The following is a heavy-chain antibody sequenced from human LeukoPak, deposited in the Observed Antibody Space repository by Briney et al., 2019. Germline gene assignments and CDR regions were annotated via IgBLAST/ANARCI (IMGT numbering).Heavy chain of an antibody. V-gene: IGHV3-33*06. Sequence: PGGSLRLSCAASGFTFRSYWMAWVRQAPGKGLEWVAVIWYDGSNKYYADSVKGRFTISRDNSKNTLYLQMNSLRAEDTAVYYCAKMGYDYWGQGTLVTVSS. CDR3: AKMGYDY. J-gene: IGHJ4*02. CDR1: GFTFRSYW. CDR2: IWYDGSNK. D-gene: IGHD5-18*01.